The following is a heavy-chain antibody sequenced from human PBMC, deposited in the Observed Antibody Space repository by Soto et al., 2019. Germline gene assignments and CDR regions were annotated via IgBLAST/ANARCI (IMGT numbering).Heavy chain of an antibody. V-gene: IGHV1-18*01. CDR3: ARGRYDFWSGYYTKVPWFDP. J-gene: IGHJ5*02. Sequence: ASVKVSCKASGYTFTSYGISWVRQAPGQGLEWMGWISAYNGNTNYAQKLQGRVTMTTDTSTSTAYMELRSLRSDDTAVYYCARGRYDFWSGYYTKVPWFDPWGQGTLVTVSS. CDR1: GYTFTSYG. CDR2: ISAYNGNT. D-gene: IGHD3-3*01.